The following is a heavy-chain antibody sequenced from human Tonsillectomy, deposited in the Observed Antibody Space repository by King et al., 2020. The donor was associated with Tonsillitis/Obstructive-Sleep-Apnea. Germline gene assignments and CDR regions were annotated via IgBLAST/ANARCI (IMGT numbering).Heavy chain of an antibody. CDR1: GGSLSSSSSY. CDR2: IYYSGST. V-gene: IGHV4-39*01. D-gene: IGHD2-21*01. J-gene: IGHJ6*03. Sequence: LPLQASGPGLVTPSATLSLTCTVSGGSLSSSSSYWGWIRQPPGKGLEWIGSIYYSGSTYYNPSLKSRVTISVDTSKNQFSLKLSSVTAADTAGYDCFRVKYDDYDRAVGGKGTTGTGSS. CDR3: FRVKYDDYDRAV.